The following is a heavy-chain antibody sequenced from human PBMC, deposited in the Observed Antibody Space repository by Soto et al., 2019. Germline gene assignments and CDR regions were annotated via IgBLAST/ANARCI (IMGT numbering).Heavy chain of an antibody. Sequence: SETLSLTCTVSGGSISSGDYYWSWIRQPPGKGLEWIGYIYYSGSTYYNPSLKSRVTISVDTSKNQFSLKLSSVTAADTAVYYCASVYDFWSGYYDYWGQGTPVTVSS. D-gene: IGHD3-3*01. CDR3: ASVYDFWSGYYDY. V-gene: IGHV4-30-4*01. CDR1: GGSISSGDYY. J-gene: IGHJ4*02. CDR2: IYYSGST.